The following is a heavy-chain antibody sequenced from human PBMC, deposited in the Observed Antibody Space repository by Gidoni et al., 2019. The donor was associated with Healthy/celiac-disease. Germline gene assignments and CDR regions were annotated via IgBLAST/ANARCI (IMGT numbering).Heavy chain of an antibody. V-gene: IGHV3-11*05. CDR2: ISSSRSYT. CDR3: ARANWNDAFYYYYMDV. J-gene: IGHJ6*03. Sequence: QVQLVESGGGLLTPVGSLRLSCAASRFTFSDYYMSWIRQAPGKGLEWVSYISSSRSYTNYADSVKGRFTISRDNAKNSLYLQMNSLRAEDTAVYYCARANWNDAFYYYYMDVWGKGTTVTVSS. CDR1: RFTFSDYY. D-gene: IGHD1-20*01.